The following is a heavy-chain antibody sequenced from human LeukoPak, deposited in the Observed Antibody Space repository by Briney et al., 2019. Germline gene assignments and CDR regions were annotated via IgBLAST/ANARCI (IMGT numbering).Heavy chain of an antibody. J-gene: IGHJ4*02. D-gene: IGHD6-19*01. V-gene: IGHV4-59*12. CDR1: GGSISSYY. Sequence: SETLSLTCTVSGGSISSYYWSWIRQPPGKGLEWIGYIYYSGSTNYNPSLKSRVTISVDTSKNQFSLKLSSVTAADTAVYYCARGYRDSSEENDYFDYWGQGTLVTVSS. CDR3: ARGYRDSSEENDYFDY. CDR2: IYYSGST.